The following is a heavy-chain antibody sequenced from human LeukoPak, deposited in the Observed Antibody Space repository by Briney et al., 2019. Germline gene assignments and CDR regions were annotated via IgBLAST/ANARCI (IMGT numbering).Heavy chain of an antibody. V-gene: IGHV3-11*01. D-gene: IGHD3-10*01. CDR1: GFTFSDSY. Sequence: GGSLRLSCAASGFTFSDSYMTWIRQAPGKGLELLSYISGSSSDVNYIDSVRGRFTISRDNAKNSLYLHMNSLTVEDTAVYYCAKVLMRGVDWGQGTLVTVSS. CDR2: ISGSSSDV. CDR3: AKVLMRGVD. J-gene: IGHJ4*02.